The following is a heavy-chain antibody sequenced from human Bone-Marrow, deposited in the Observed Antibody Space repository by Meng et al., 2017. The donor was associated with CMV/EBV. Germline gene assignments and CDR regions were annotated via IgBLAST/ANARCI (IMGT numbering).Heavy chain of an antibody. CDR1: GFTFSSYA. V-gene: IGHV3-23*01. D-gene: IGHD6-6*01. CDR2: ISGSGGST. Sequence: LSLTCAASGFTFSSYAMSWVRQAPGKGLEWVSVISGSGGSTYYADSVKGRFTISRDNSKNTLYLQMNSLRAEDTAVYYCARGAGDSSSGYYFDYWGQGTLVTLSS. CDR3: ARGAGDSSSGYYFDY. J-gene: IGHJ4*02.